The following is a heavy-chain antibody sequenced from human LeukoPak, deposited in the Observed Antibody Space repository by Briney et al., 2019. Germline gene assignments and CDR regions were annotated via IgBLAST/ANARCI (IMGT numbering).Heavy chain of an antibody. J-gene: IGHJ4*02. CDR1: GFPVRSRY. CDR3: ASLEGGPSDGR. CDR2: IYSGGTT. V-gene: IGHV3-53*01. D-gene: IGHD3-3*01. Sequence: GGSLRLSCEVSGFPVRSRYMTWVRQPPGKGLECVAVIYSGGTTYHIDSVKGRFTISRDISKSTMYLEMNNLGVEDTVIYYCASLEGGPSDGRWGQGTLVIVSS.